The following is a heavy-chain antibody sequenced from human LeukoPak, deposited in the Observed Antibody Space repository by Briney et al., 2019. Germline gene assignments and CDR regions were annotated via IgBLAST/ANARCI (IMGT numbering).Heavy chain of an antibody. V-gene: IGHV3-74*01. CDR2: INSDGSST. Sequence: GGSLRLSCAASGFTFSSYWMHWVRQAPGKGLEWVSRINSDGSSTSYADSVKGRFTISRDNAKNTLYLQMNSLRAEDTAVYYCARDPWDYSSSSGLNYWGQGTLVTVSS. D-gene: IGHD6-6*01. CDR1: GFTFSSYW. J-gene: IGHJ4*02. CDR3: ARDPWDYSSSSGLNY.